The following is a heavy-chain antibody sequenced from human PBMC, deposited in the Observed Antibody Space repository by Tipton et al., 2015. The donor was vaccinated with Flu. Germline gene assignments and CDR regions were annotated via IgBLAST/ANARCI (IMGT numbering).Heavy chain of an antibody. V-gene: IGHV3-11*01. CDR2: ISSGGSVT. D-gene: IGHD3-16*01. J-gene: IGHJ4*02. CDR1: GFTFSDYY. CDR3: AIGRTSDY. Sequence: SLRLSCAASGFTFSDYYMSWIRQAPGKGLEWVAYISSGGSVTYYADSVEGRFTISRDNAQNSLHLQMDSLGVEDTAVYYCAIGRTSDYWGQGTLVTVSS.